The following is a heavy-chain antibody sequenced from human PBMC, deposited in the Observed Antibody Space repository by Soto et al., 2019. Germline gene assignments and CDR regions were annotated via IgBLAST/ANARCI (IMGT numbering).Heavy chain of an antibody. D-gene: IGHD4-4*01. Sequence: PGESLKISCKGSGYSFTSYWIGWVRQMPVKGLEWMGIIYPGDSDTRYSPSFQGQVTISADKSISTAYLQWSSLKASDTAMYYCARHLRGNYAPNGMDVWGQGTTVTVS. CDR2: IYPGDSDT. J-gene: IGHJ6*02. CDR1: GYSFTSYW. CDR3: ARHLRGNYAPNGMDV. V-gene: IGHV5-51*01.